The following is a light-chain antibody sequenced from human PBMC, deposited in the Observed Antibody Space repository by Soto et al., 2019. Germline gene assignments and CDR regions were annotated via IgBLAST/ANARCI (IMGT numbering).Light chain of an antibody. Sequence: AIQITQSPSSLSSSVGDRVAITCLSSQVIRNDLDWFQQKPVKAPKLLIYAASNLQSGVPARFSGSGSGTDFTLTISSLQPEDFATYYCLQKYFYPFTFGPGTKVDIK. CDR1: QVIRND. V-gene: IGKV1-6*01. CDR3: LQKYFYPFT. J-gene: IGKJ3*01. CDR2: AAS.